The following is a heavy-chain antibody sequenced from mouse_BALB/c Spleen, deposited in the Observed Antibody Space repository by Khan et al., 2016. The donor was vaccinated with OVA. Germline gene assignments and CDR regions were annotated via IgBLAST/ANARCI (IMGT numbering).Heavy chain of an antibody. CDR3: SRDTTAIPY. V-gene: IGHV2-9*02. D-gene: IGHD1-2*01. CDR1: GFSLTSYG. Sequence: VELVESGPGLVAPSQSLSITCTVSGFSLTSYGVYWGRQPPGKGLEWVGIIWAGGSTNYNSALMSRMSISKDNSRSEVFLKMNRLQTDDTAMYFCSRDTTAIPYWGQGTLVTVSS. CDR2: IWAGGST. J-gene: IGHJ3*01.